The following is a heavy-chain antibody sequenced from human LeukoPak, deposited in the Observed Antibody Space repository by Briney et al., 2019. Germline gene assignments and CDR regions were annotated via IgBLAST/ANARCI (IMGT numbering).Heavy chain of an antibody. D-gene: IGHD4-17*01. Sequence: PGGSLRLSCAASGFTFSSYAMSWVRQAPGKGLEWVSAISGSGGSTYYADSVKGRFTISRDNSKNTLYLQMNSLRAEDTAVYYCAKDPTGAYYYYMDVWGKGTTVTVSS. V-gene: IGHV3-23*01. CDR2: ISGSGGST. CDR3: AKDPTGAYYYYMDV. J-gene: IGHJ6*03. CDR1: GFTFSSYA.